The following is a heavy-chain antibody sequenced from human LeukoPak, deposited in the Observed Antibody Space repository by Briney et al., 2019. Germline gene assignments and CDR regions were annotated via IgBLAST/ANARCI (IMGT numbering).Heavy chain of an antibody. CDR1: GYTFTGYG. V-gene: IGHV1-18*01. CDR2: ISAYNGNT. D-gene: IGHD3-10*01. Sequence: GASVKVSCKASGYTFTGYGISWVRQAPGQGLEWMGWISAYNGNTNYAQKLRGRFTMTTDTSTSTAYMELSSLRSDDTAVYYCARDVISGTYYVDYWGQGTLVTVSS. CDR3: ARDVISGTYYVDY. J-gene: IGHJ4*02.